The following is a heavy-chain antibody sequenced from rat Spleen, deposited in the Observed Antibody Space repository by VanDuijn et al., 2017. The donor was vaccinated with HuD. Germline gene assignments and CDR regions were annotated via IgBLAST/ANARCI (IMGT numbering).Heavy chain of an antibody. J-gene: IGHJ3*01. CDR3: TRDQSYWGSYYPGGFVY. D-gene: IGHD1-12*02. CDR2: ISRGGPT. V-gene: IGHV2S12*01. Sequence: QVQLKESGPGLVQPSQTLSLTCTVSGFSLTSNGVSWVRQPPGKGLEWIATISRGGPTYYNSALKSRLNISRDTSKSQVLLKMNSLQSEDTAIYFGTRDQSYWGSYYPGGFVYWGQGTLVTVSS. CDR1: GFSLTSNG.